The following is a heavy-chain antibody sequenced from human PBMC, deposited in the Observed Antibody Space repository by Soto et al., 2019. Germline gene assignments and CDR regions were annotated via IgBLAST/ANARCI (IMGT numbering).Heavy chain of an antibody. CDR2: IIPMFGIT. D-gene: IGHD2-2*01. Sequence: QVQLVQSGAEVKKPGSSVKVSCKASGGPFSSYVLTWVRQAPGQGLEWMGRIIPMFGITDFAPKFQGRVTITADNSTTTAYMELSSLRSEDTAIYYCARVSALNNAPVGMAYWGQGTLVTVSS. CDR1: GGPFSSYV. CDR3: ARVSALNNAPVGMAY. V-gene: IGHV1-69*04. J-gene: IGHJ4*02.